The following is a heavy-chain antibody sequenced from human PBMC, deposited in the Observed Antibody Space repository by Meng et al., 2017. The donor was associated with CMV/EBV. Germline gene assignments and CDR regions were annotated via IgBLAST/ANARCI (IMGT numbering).Heavy chain of an antibody. D-gene: IGHD2-2*01. CDR1: GFTPSSNW. CDR2: ISNDGSST. J-gene: IGHJ3*02. Sequence: GGSLRLSCAASGFTPSSNWMHWVRQAPGKGLVWVSRISNDGSSTSYADSVKGRFIISRGIAKNTLYLQMHSLRAEDTAVYYCVRNGYCTSATCYGAFDIWGQGTMVTVSS. CDR3: VRNGYCTSATCYGAFDI. V-gene: IGHV3-74*01.